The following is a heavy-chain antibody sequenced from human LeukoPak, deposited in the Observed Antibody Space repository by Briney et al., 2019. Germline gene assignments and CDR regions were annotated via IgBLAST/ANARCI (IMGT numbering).Heavy chain of an antibody. CDR1: GFTYSSYG. Sequence: GGSLRLSCAASGFTYSSYGMNWVRQAPGKGREGLSYLSNTNMIHYAESVKGRFTISRDNARNSLYLQMDGLRAEDTAVYYCARRGDTPMVGDYWGQGTLVTVSS. V-gene: IGHV3-48*01. CDR2: LSNTNMI. D-gene: IGHD5-18*01. J-gene: IGHJ4*02. CDR3: ARRGDTPMVGDY.